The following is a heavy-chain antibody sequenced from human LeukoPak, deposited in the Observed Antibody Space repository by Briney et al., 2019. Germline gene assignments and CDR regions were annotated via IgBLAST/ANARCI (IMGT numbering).Heavy chain of an antibody. Sequence: GGSLRLSCTTSGFTFSMYDMHWVRQAPGKGLEWLASISYDGSHTYYIDAMKGRSTISRDNAQTTLYLQMNGLRGEDTAVYFCARGSGYSFGDGFDNWGRGTLVTVSS. CDR3: ARGSGYSFGDGFDN. CDR1: GFTFSMYD. J-gene: IGHJ4*02. CDR2: ISYDGSHT. D-gene: IGHD5-18*01. V-gene: IGHV3-33*05.